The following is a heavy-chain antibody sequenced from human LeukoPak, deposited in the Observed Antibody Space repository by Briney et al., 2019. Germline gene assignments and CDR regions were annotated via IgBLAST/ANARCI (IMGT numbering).Heavy chain of an antibody. CDR2: IHPRSGET. CDR1: GYSFTAFY. V-gene: IGHV1-2*02. Sequence: ASVKVSFKASGYSFTAFYIHWVRQAPGQGLEWMEWIHPRSGETNYAYKFRGRVAMTRDTSISTTYMDLGSLGSDDTAVYYCARDGEYGTGSYYRGCFDYWGQGTLVTVSS. D-gene: IGHD3-10*01. CDR3: ARDGEYGTGSYYRGCFDY. J-gene: IGHJ4*02.